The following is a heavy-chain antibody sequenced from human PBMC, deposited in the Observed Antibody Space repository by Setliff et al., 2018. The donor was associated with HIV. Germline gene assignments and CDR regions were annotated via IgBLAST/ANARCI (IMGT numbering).Heavy chain of an antibody. D-gene: IGHD6-19*01. CDR1: GYTFNNYG. CDR2: INTHSGYT. Sequence: ASVKVSCKASGYTFNNYGISWVRQAPGQGLEWMGWINTHSGYTRYSEKFQGRVTITRDTSANTAYMELSSLRSEDTAVYYCARGSCSGCYLSDYWGLGTLVTVSS. J-gene: IGHJ4*02. V-gene: IGHV1-3*04. CDR3: ARGSCSGCYLSDY.